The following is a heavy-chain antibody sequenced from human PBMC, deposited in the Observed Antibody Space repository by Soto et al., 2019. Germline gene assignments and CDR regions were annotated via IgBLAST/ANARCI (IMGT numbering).Heavy chain of an antibody. D-gene: IGHD1-26*01. Sequence: KPGGSLRLSCAASGFTFSTYSMNWVRQAPGKGLEWVSSINGRSNYIYYADSVKGRFTISRDNAKNSLYLQMNSLRAEDTAVYFCAREDGIVGATSAFDYWGLGTLVTVSS. CDR3: AREDGIVGATSAFDY. CDR2: INGRSNYI. V-gene: IGHV3-21*01. CDR1: GFTFSTYS. J-gene: IGHJ4*02.